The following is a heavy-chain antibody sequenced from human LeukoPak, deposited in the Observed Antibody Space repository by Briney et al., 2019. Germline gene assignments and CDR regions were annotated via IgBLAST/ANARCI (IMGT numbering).Heavy chain of an antibody. D-gene: IGHD3-3*01. Sequence: ASVRVSCKACGYTFTSYDINWVRPATGQGLEWMGWMNPNSGNTGYAQKSQGRVTMTRNTSISTAYMELSSLRSEDTAVYYCARVAIFGVVTALDYYYGMDVWGQGTTDTVSS. J-gene: IGHJ6*02. CDR1: GYTFTSYD. CDR3: ARVAIFGVVTALDYYYGMDV. V-gene: IGHV1-8*01. CDR2: MNPNSGNT.